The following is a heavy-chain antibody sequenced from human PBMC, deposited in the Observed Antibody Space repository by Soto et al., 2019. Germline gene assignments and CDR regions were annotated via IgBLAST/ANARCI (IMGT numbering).Heavy chain of an antibody. D-gene: IGHD6-6*01. V-gene: IGHV3-53*02. CDR2: IYSGGST. Sequence: EVHLAETGGGLIQPGGSLRLACAASGLSGSSSDMSWFRQASGQGLEWVSVIYSGGSTHDAHSVKGRFTISRDNSKNTVHLQMNSFRVDATAVYFCSTSSRNEYHFARDAWGQGTTVSVSS. CDR3: STSSRNEYHFARDA. CDR1: GLSGSSSD. J-gene: IGHJ6*02.